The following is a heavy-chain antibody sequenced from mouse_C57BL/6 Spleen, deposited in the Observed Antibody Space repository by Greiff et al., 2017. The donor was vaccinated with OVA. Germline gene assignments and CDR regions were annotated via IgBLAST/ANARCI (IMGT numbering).Heavy chain of an antibody. CDR2: INPNNGGT. CDR3: ASSSYYSNYYFDY. D-gene: IGHD2-5*01. V-gene: IGHV1-26*01. Sequence: EVQLQQSGPELVKPGASVKISCKASGYTFTDYYMNWVKQSHGKSLEWIGDINPNNGGTSYNQKFKGKATLTVDKSSSTAYMELRSLTSEDSAVYYCASSSYYSNYYFDYWGQGTTLTVSS. J-gene: IGHJ2*01. CDR1: GYTFTDYY.